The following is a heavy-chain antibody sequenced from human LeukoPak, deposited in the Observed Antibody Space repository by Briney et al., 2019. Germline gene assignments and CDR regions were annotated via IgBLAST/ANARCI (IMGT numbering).Heavy chain of an antibody. CDR1: GFIFSGAW. CDR3: ARIMNSSPDY. D-gene: IGHD6-13*01. CDR2: IKEDGSEK. Sequence: GGSLRLSCAASGFIFSGAWMSWVRQAPGKGLEWVANIKEDGSEKHYVDSVNGRFTISRDNAKNSVFLQMNSLRAEDTAVYYCARIMNSSPDYWGQGTLVTVSS. V-gene: IGHV3-7*01. J-gene: IGHJ4*02.